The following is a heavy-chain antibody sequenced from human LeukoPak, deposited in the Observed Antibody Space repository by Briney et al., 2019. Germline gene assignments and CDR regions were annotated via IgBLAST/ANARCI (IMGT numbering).Heavy chain of an antibody. CDR3: VREGDRRVPFDY. CDR2: INSNGDSA. D-gene: IGHD3-16*01. V-gene: IGHV3-20*04. CDR1: GFTFDDFA. J-gene: IGHJ4*02. Sequence: RPGGSLRLSCAAYGFTFDDFAMSSVRQAPGKGLEWVSGINSNGDSAAYADSVRGRFTISRDNTKKSLDLQMKSLRVEDTAFYYCVREGDRRVPFDYWGQGTLLIVSS.